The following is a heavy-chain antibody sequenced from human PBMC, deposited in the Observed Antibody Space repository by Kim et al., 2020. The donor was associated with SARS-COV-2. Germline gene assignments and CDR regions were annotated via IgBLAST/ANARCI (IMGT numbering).Heavy chain of an antibody. D-gene: IGHD3-10*01. CDR2: IYYSGST. CDR1: GGSISSSSYY. V-gene: IGHV4-39*07. CDR3: ARVAGSRPYRRRDDAFDI. J-gene: IGHJ3*02. Sequence: SETLSLTCTVSGGSISSSSYYWGWIRQPPGKGLEWIGSIYYSGSTYYNPSLKSRVTISVDTSKNQFSLKLSSVTAADTAVYYCARVAGSRPYRRRDDAFDIWGQGTMVTVSS.